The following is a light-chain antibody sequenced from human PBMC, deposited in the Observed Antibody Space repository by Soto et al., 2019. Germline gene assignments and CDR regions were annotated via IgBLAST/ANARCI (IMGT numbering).Light chain of an antibody. CDR3: SSYTSGSTLV. Sequence: QSALTQPASVSGSPGQSITISCTGTSSDVGGYNYVSWYQQHPGKAPKLMIYDVSNRPSGVSNRFSGSKSGNTASLTISGLQAEDEADYYFSSYTSGSTLVFGTGTKVTVL. V-gene: IGLV2-14*01. J-gene: IGLJ1*01. CDR2: DVS. CDR1: SSDVGGYNY.